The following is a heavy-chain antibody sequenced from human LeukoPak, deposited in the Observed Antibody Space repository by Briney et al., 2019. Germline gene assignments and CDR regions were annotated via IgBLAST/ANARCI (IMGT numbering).Heavy chain of an antibody. V-gene: IGHV1-46*01. CDR3: ARGYYDSGAFDI. D-gene: IGHD3-22*01. CDR2: INTSGGST. J-gene: IGHJ3*02. Sequence: ASVKVSCKASGYTFTSYYMHWVRQAPGQGLEWMGVINTSGGSTSYAQKFQGRVTMTRDTSTSTVYMELSSLRSDDTAVYYCARGYYDSGAFDIWGQGTMVTVSS. CDR1: GYTFTSYY.